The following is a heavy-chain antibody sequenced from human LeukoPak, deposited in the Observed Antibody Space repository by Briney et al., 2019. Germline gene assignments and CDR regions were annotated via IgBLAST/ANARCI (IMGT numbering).Heavy chain of an antibody. CDR3: ARGALNYGDYVLPNWFDP. CDR1: GGTFSSYA. D-gene: IGHD4-17*01. CDR2: MIPIFGTA. V-gene: IGHV1-69*01. Sequence: SVKVSCKASGGTFSSYAISWVRQGPGQGLEWMGGMIPIFGTANYAQKFQGRVTITADESTSTAYMELSSLSSEDTAVYYCARGALNYGDYVLPNWFDPWGQGTLVTVSS. J-gene: IGHJ5*02.